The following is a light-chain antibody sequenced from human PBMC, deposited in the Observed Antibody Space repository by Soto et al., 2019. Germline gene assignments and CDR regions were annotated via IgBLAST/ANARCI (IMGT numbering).Light chain of an antibody. CDR2: SNN. V-gene: IGLV1-47*02. Sequence: QPVLTQPPSASGTPGQKVFISCSGSSSNIGGTNYAYWYQQLPGAAPKLLMHSNNLRPSGVPERISGSKFGTAASLAISGLRSEDEAVYYCSSYTRTTTFVVFGGGTKLTVL. CDR1: SSNIGGTNY. J-gene: IGLJ3*02. CDR3: SSYTRTTTFVV.